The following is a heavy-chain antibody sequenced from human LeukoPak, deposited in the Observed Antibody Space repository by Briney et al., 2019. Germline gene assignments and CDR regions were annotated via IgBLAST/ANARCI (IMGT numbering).Heavy chain of an antibody. CDR1: GFTFSNYW. CDR3: ATGGDYGRY. Sequence: PGGSLRLSCAASGFTFSNYWIYWVRQAPGKGLVWVSRTDSDGSSTGYADSVKGRFTISRDDAKNTLYLQMNSLRVEDTAVYYCATGGDYGRYWGQGTLVTVSS. J-gene: IGHJ4*02. V-gene: IGHV3-74*01. CDR2: TDSDGSST. D-gene: IGHD4-17*01.